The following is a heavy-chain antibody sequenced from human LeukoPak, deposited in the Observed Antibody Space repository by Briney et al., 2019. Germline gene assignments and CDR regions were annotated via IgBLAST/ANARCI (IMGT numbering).Heavy chain of an antibody. D-gene: IGHD2-2*02. V-gene: IGHV1-69*13. CDR1: GGTFSSYA. CDR3: ASRIIVPAAIGYFDL. Sequence: ASVKVSCKASGGTFSSYAISWVRQAPGQGLEWMGGIIPIFGTANYAQKFQGRVTITADESTSTAYMELSSLRSEDTAVYYCASRIIVPAAIGYFDLWGRGTLVTVSS. J-gene: IGHJ2*01. CDR2: IIPIFGTA.